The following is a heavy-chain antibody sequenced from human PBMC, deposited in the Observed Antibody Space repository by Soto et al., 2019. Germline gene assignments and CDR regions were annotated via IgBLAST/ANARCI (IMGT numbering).Heavy chain of an antibody. D-gene: IGHD2-2*01. CDR1: GFTFSSYA. CDR3: AKDRYCSSTSCSRGAFDI. CDR2: ISGSGGST. V-gene: IGHV3-23*01. J-gene: IGHJ3*02. Sequence: GGSLRLSCAASGFTFSSYAMSWVRQAPGKGLEWVSAISGSGGSTYYADSVKGRFTISRDNSKNTLYLQMNSLRAEDTAVYYCAKDRYCSSTSCSRGAFDIWGQGTMVTVSS.